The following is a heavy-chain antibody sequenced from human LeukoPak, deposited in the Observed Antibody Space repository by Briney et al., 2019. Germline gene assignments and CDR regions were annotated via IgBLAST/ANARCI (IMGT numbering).Heavy chain of an antibody. V-gene: IGHV4-59*01. CDR1: GCSISSYY. J-gene: IGHJ5*02. D-gene: IGHD2-15*01. CDR3: ARDLRYCSGGSCYLNWFDP. Sequence: SETLSLTCTVSGCSISSYYWSWIRQPPGKGLEWIGYIYYSGSTNYNPSLKSRVTISVDTSKNQFSLKLSSVTAADTAVYYCARDLRYCSGGSCYLNWFDPWGQGTLVTVSS. CDR2: IYYSGST.